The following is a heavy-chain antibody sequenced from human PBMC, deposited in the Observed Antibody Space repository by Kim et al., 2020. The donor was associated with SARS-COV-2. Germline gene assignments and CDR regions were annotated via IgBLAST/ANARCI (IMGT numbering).Heavy chain of an antibody. Sequence: RKSQVSISLDTSKNQFSLQLTSVTAADTAVYYCARGNGVPAAIRGRAFDIWGQGAMVTVSS. D-gene: IGHD2-2*01. CDR3: ARGNGVPAAIRGRAFDI. V-gene: IGHV4-31*01. J-gene: IGHJ3*02.